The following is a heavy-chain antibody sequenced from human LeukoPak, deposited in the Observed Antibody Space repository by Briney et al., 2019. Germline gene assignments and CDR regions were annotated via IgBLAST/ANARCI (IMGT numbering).Heavy chain of an antibody. CDR3: ARTQRIVATTPLWADYYYYGMDV. J-gene: IGHJ6*02. D-gene: IGHD5-12*01. CDR2: TIPIFGTA. Sequence: SVKVSCKASGGTFSSYAISCVRQAPGQGLEWMGGTIPIFGTANYAQKFQGRVTITADESTSTAYMELSSLRSEDTAVYYCARTQRIVATTPLWADYYYYGMDVWGQGTTVTVSS. CDR1: GGTFSSYA. V-gene: IGHV1-69*13.